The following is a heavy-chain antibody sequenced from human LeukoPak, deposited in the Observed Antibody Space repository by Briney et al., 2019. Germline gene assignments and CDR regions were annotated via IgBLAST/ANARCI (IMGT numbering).Heavy chain of an antibody. CDR2: IKQGGSEK. V-gene: IGHV3-7*01. Sequence: GGSLTLSCAASGFTFSSYWMSCVRQAPGKGLEWVANIKQGGSEKYYVASMKGRFTISKDNAKNSLYLQMNSLRAEDTAVYYCARDQAGFGVVIRPFDYWGQGTLVTVSS. D-gene: IGHD3-3*01. CDR1: GFTFSSYW. J-gene: IGHJ4*02. CDR3: ARDQAGFGVVIRPFDY.